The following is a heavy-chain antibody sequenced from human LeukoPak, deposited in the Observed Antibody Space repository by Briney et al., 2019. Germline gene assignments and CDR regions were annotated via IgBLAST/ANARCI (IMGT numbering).Heavy chain of an antibody. V-gene: IGHV3-23*01. CDR2: IRGSGGST. CDR1: GFTFSGYA. Sequence: GGSLRLSCAASGFTFSGYAMSWVRQAPGKGLEWVSGIRGSGGSTYYADSVKGRFTLSRDNSKNTLYLQMNSLRAEDTAVYYCARFAGFGEIDYYYYMDVWGKGTTVTVSS. CDR3: ARFAGFGEIDYYYYMDV. D-gene: IGHD3-10*01. J-gene: IGHJ6*03.